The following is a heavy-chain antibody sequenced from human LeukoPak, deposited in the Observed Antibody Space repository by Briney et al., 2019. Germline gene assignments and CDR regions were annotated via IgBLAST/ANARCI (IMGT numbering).Heavy chain of an antibody. J-gene: IGHJ6*03. D-gene: IGHD3-3*01. CDR3: ARDPATRGEGYYYYMDV. CDR2: IIPILGIA. CDR1: GGTFSSYA. Sequence: ASVKVSCKASGGTFSSYAISWVRQAPGQGLEWMGRIIPILGIANYAQKFQGRVTMTRDTSTSTVYMELSSLRSEDTAVYYCARDPATRGEGYYYYMDVWGKGTTVTVSS. V-gene: IGHV1-69*04.